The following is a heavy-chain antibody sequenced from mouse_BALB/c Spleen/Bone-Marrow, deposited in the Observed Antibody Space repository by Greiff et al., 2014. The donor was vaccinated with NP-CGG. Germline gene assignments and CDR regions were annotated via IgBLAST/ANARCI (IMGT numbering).Heavy chain of an antibody. J-gene: IGHJ1*01. CDR2: INPYNGGT. V-gene: IGHV1-37*01. CDR1: GYSFAGYT. D-gene: IGHD3-3*01. Sequence: EVQLQQSGPELVKPGASMKISCKASGYSFAGYTMNWVKQSHGKNLEWIGLINPYNGGTTYNQKFKGKATLTVDKSSSTAYMELLRLTCGDSAVYYGARKSSGDGYSDVWGAGPTVTVPP. CDR3: ARKSSGDGYSDV.